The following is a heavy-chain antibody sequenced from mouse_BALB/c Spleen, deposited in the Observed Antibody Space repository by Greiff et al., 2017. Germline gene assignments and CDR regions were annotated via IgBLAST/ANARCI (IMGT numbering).Heavy chain of an antibody. CDR2: ISSGSSYI. CDR1: GFTFSSFG. CDR3: AIYEIATGYYAMDY. J-gene: IGHJ4*01. Sequence: EVKLVESGGGLVQPGGSLKLSCAASGFTFSSFGMHWVRQAPEKGLEWVAYISSGSSYIYYADTVKGRFTISRDNPKNTLFLQMTSLRSEDTAMYDCAIYEIATGYYAMDYWGQGTSVTVSA. D-gene: IGHD1-3*01. V-gene: IGHV5-17*02.